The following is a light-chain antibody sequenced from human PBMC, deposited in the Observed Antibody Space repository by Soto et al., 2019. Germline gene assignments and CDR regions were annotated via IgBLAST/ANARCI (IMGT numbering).Light chain of an antibody. Sequence: IVMTQSPATLSVSPCEIATLSCSASQSISSSKLAWYQQNPGQAPRLLMYGASNRATGIPARFSGSGSGTEFTLTITRLEPEDFAVYYCQQYGGSPRTFGQGTKVDIK. J-gene: IGKJ1*01. V-gene: IGKV3-20*01. CDR1: QSISSSK. CDR2: GAS. CDR3: QQYGGSPRT.